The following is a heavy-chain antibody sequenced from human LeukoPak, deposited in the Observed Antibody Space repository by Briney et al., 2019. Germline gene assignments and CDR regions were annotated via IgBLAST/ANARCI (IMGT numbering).Heavy chain of an antibody. D-gene: IGHD5-12*01. CDR2: INHSGST. J-gene: IGHJ4*02. CDR3: ARVSSRLRYPCLDY. V-gene: IGHV4-34*01. CDR1: GGSLSGYY. Sequence: SETLSLTCAVYGGSLSGYYWSWIRQPPGKGLEWIGEINHSGSTNYNPSLKSRVTISVDTSKNQFSLKLSSVTAADTAVYYCARVSSRLRYPCLDYWGQGTLVTVSS.